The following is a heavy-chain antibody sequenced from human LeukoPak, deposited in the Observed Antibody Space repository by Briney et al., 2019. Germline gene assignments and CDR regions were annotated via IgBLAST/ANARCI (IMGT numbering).Heavy chain of an antibody. CDR1: GGTFSSYA. CDR3: ARSIAVAGIEECFDY. V-gene: IGHV1-69*06. Sequence: SVKVSCKASGGTFSSYAISWVRQAPGQGLEWMGGIIPIFGTANYAQKFQGRVTITADKSTSTAYMELSSLRSEDTAVYYCARSIAVAGIEECFDYWGQGTLVTVSS. J-gene: IGHJ4*02. CDR2: IIPIFGTA. D-gene: IGHD6-19*01.